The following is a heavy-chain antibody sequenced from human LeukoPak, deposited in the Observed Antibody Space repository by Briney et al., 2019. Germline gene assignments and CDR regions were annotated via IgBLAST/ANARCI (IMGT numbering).Heavy chain of an antibody. CDR2: IYSGGST. Sequence: GGSLRLSCAASGFTVSSNYMSWVRQAPGKGLEWVSVIYSGGSTDYADSVKGRFTISRDNSKNTLYLQMNSLRAEDTAVYYCAKRSAESSGYFDYWGQGTLVTVSS. J-gene: IGHJ4*02. V-gene: IGHV3-53*01. CDR3: AKRSAESSGYFDY. CDR1: GFTVSSNY. D-gene: IGHD6-19*01.